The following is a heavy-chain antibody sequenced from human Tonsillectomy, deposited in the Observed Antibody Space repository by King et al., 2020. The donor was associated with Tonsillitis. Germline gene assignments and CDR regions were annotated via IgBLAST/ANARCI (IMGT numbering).Heavy chain of an antibody. J-gene: IGHJ4*02. V-gene: IGHV1-2*02. Sequence: VQLVQSGAEVRKPGASVKVSCKASGYSFTDYYIHWVRQAPGQGLEWMGWINPNNGDTNYAQKFQGRVTMTRDTSISTVYMELSRLRSDDTAVYYCAREALAFDYWGQETLVTGSS. CDR3: AREALAFDY. CDR2: INPNNGDT. CDR1: GYSFTDYY.